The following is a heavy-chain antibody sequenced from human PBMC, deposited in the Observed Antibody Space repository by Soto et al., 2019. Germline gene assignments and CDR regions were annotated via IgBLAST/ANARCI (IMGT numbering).Heavy chain of an antibody. CDR2: MNPNSGNT. Sequence: ASVKVSCKASGYTFTSYDINWVRQATGQGLEWMGWMNPNSGNTGYAQKFQGRVTMTRNTSISTAYMELSSLRSEDTAVYYCARTYVTDMVVVPAAKDYMDVWGKGTTVTVSS. CDR1: GYTFTSYD. V-gene: IGHV1-8*01. J-gene: IGHJ6*03. CDR3: ARTYVTDMVVVPAAKDYMDV. D-gene: IGHD2-2*01.